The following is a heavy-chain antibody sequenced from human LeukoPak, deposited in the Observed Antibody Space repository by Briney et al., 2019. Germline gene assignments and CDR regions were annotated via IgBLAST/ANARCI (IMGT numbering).Heavy chain of an antibody. D-gene: IGHD3-22*01. J-gene: IGHJ4*02. CDR1: GFTLYNYG. CDR2: IWNDGSYK. Sequence: PGGSLRLSCAASGFTLYNYGMHWVRQAPGKGLEWVAVIWNDGSYKYYADSVKGRFTISRDNSKNTLYLQMNSLRAEDTAVYYCAKDSPALATPHYYDSSGFFDYWGQGTLVTVSS. CDR3: AKDSPALATPHYYDSSGFFDY. V-gene: IGHV3-30*02.